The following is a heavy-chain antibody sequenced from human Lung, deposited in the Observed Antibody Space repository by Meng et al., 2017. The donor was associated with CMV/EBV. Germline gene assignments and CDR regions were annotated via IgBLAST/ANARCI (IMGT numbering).Heavy chain of an antibody. CDR2: IIPIFGTA. CDR3: ARDVSGDDHYYNYAMDV. CDR1: GGTFSRYG. J-gene: IGHJ6*02. D-gene: IGHD5-12*01. V-gene: IGHV1-69*05. Sequence: SVXVSXXASGGTFSRYGFSWVRQAPGQGLEWMGGIIPIFGTANSAQKFQGRVTITTDESTSTAYMELSSLRFEDTAVYYCARDVSGDDHYYNYAMDVWGRGXTVTVSS.